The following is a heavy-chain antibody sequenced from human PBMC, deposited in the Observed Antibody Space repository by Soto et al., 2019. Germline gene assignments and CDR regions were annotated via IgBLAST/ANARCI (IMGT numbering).Heavy chain of an antibody. D-gene: IGHD3-10*01. CDR2: IYPGDSET. V-gene: IGHV5-51*01. Sequence: GESLKISCQGSGYILTIYWIGWVRQMPGKGLEWMGIIYPGDSETRYSPSFQGQVTISADKSTNTAYLQWSSLKASDTAMYYCARHGLYGSGIYYMDVWGKGTTVTV. CDR3: ARHGLYGSGIYYMDV. CDR1: GYILTIYW. J-gene: IGHJ6*03.